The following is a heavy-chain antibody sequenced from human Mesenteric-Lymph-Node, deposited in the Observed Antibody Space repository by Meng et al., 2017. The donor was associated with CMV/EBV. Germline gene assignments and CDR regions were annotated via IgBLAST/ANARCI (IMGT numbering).Heavy chain of an antibody. V-gene: IGHV1-2*02. D-gene: IGHD2-8*01. Sequence: AAVKVSCKASGYTFTDYYMHWVRQSPGQGLEWMAWINPNSGVTKYAQKFQGRVTMTRDTSISTAHMELTRLTSDDTAVYYCAIPTNSGGRATGGYYFDYWGQGTLVTVSS. CDR2: INPNSGVT. CDR3: AIPTNSGGRATGGYYFDY. J-gene: IGHJ4*02. CDR1: GYTFTDYY.